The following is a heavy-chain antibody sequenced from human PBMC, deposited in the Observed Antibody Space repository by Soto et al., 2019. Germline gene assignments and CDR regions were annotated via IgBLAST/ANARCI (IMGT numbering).Heavy chain of an antibody. V-gene: IGHV1-18*01. CDR3: PRDKGDDGDPFDY. Sequence: QVQLVQSVAEVKKPGASVKVSCKASGYTCTSYGISWVRQAPGQGLEWMGWISAYNGNTNYAQKLQGRVTMTTDTYTSPAHMELSSLRSDDTAVYSCPRDKGDDGDPFDYWGKGTLVTVAS. D-gene: IGHD4-17*01. CDR1: GYTCTSYG. CDR2: ISAYNGNT. J-gene: IGHJ4*02.